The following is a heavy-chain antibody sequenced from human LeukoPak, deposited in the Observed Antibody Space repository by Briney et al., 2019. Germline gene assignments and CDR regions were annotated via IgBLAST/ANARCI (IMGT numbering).Heavy chain of an antibody. J-gene: IGHJ6*03. Sequence: GESLKISCKGSGYIFTSYWIGWVRQMPGKGLEWMGIIYPGDSDTRYSPSFQGQVTISADKSISTAYLQWSSLKASDTAMYYCARFESTVTTPPTPYYYYMDVWGKGTTVTVSS. D-gene: IGHD4-17*01. CDR1: GYIFTSYW. CDR3: ARFESTVTTPPTPYYYYMDV. V-gene: IGHV5-51*01. CDR2: IYPGDSDT.